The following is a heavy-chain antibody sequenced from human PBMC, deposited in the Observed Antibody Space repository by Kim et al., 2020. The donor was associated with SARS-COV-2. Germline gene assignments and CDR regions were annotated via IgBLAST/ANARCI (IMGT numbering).Heavy chain of an antibody. CDR2: IKSKTDGGTT. CDR3: TTDLNYYVTFDI. D-gene: IGHD3-10*02. J-gene: IGHJ3*02. V-gene: IGHV3-15*01. Sequence: GGSLRLSCAASGFTFSNAWMSWVRQAPGKGLEWVGRIKSKTDGGTTDYAAPVKGRFTISRDDSKNTLYLQMNSLKTEDTAVYYCTTDLNYYVTFDIWGQGTMVTVSS. CDR1: GFTFSNAW.